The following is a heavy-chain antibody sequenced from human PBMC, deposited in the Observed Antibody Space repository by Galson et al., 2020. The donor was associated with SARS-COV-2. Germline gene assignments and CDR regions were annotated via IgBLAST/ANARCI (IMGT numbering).Heavy chain of an antibody. J-gene: IGHJ2*01. CDR1: GYTFTGYY. CDR3: ARDRPYYYVRYFDL. Sequence: DSVKVSCKASGYTFTGYYMHWVRQAPGQGLEWMGWINPNSGGTNYAQKFQGRVTMTRDTSISTAYMELSRLRSDDTAVYYCARDRPYYYVRYFDLWGRGTLVTVSS. V-gene: IGHV1-2*02. D-gene: IGHD3-10*02. CDR2: INPNSGGT.